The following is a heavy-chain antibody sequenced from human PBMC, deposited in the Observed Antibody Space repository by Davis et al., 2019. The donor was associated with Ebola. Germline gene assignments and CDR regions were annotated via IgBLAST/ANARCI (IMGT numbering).Heavy chain of an antibody. V-gene: IGHV4-34*01. CDR1: GGSFSGYY. CDR3: ARGRFPYCSSTSCPRLWFDP. J-gene: IGHJ5*02. Sequence: SETLSLTCAVYGGSFSGYYWSWIRQPQGKGLEWIGEINHSGRTNYNPSLKSRVTISVDTSKNQFSLKLSTVTAADTAVYYCARGRFPYCSSTSCPRLWFDPWGQGTLVTVSS. CDR2: INHSGRT. D-gene: IGHD2-2*01.